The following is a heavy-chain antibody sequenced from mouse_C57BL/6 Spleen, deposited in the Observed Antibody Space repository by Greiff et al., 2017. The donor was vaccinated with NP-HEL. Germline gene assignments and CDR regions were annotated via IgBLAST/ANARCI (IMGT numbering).Heavy chain of an antibody. Sequence: EVKLEESGGDLVKPGGSLKLSCAASGFTFSSYGMSWVRQTPDKRLEWVATISSGGSYTYYPDSVKGRFTISRDNAKNTLYLQMSSLKSEDTAMYYCARQGYLDYWGQGTTLTVSS. V-gene: IGHV5-6*02. CDR3: ARQGYLDY. CDR2: ISSGGSYT. J-gene: IGHJ2*01. CDR1: GFTFSSYG.